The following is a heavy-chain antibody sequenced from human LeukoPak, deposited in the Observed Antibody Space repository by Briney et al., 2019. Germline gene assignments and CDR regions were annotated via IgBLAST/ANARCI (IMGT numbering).Heavy chain of an antibody. V-gene: IGHV1-18*01. Sequence: ASVKVSCKASGYTFTSYGISWVRQAPGQGLEWMGWISAYNGNTNYAQKLQGRVTMTTDTSTSTAYMELRSLRSEDTAVYYCATPVRGYSGYDQGGFDYWGQGTLVTVSS. CDR3: ATPVRGYSGYDQGGFDY. CDR1: GYTFTSYG. CDR2: ISAYNGNT. J-gene: IGHJ4*02. D-gene: IGHD5-12*01.